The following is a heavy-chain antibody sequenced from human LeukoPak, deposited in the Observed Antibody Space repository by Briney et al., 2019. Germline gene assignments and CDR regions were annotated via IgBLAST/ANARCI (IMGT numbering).Heavy chain of an antibody. CDR2: IIPIFGTA. V-gene: IGHV1-69*05. CDR3: ARDQGGSIVGATPYFDY. CDR1: GGTFSSYA. Sequence: SVKVSCKASGGTFSSYAISWVRQAPGQGLEWMGGIIPIFGTANYAQKFQGRVTITTDESTSTAYMELSSLRSEDTAVYYCARDQGGSIVGATPYFDYWGQGTLVTVSS. J-gene: IGHJ4*02. D-gene: IGHD1-26*01.